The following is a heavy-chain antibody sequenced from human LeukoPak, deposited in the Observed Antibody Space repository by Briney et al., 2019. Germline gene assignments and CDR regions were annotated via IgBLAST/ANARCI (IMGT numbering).Heavy chain of an antibody. CDR2: INHSRST. Sequence: SETLSLTCAVYGGSFSGYYWSWIRQPPGKGLEWIGEINHSRSTKYNPSLKSRVTISVDTSKNQFSLKLSSVTAADTAVYYCARKSFHTSSYDYWGQGTLVTVSS. V-gene: IGHV4-34*01. CDR1: GGSFSGYY. J-gene: IGHJ4*02. CDR3: ARKSFHTSSYDY. D-gene: IGHD6-13*01.